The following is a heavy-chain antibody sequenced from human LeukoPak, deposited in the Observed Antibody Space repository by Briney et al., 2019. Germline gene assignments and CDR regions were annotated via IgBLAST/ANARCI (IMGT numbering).Heavy chain of an antibody. CDR1: GFIVSSNY. J-gene: IGHJ4*02. CDR2: IYSGGST. D-gene: IGHD1-7*01. V-gene: IGHV3-53*01. Sequence: GGSLRLSCAASGFIVSSNYMSWVRQAPGKGLEWVSVIYSGGSTYYAVSVKGRFTISRDNSKNTLYLQMNSLRAEDTAVYYCARVGVLELRGFDYWGQGTLVTVSS. CDR3: ARVGVLELRGFDY.